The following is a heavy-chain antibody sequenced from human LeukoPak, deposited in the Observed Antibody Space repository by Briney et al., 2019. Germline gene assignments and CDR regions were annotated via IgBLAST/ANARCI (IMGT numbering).Heavy chain of an antibody. Sequence: SETLSLTCTVSGGSVSSGSYYWSWIRQPPGKGLEWIGYIYYSGSTNYNPSLKSRVTISVDTSKNQFSLQLNSVTPEDTAVYYCARVRYYYESNWFDPWGQGTLVTVSS. D-gene: IGHD3-22*01. V-gene: IGHV4-61*01. CDR1: GGSVSSGSYY. CDR3: ARVRYYYESNWFDP. CDR2: IYYSGST. J-gene: IGHJ5*02.